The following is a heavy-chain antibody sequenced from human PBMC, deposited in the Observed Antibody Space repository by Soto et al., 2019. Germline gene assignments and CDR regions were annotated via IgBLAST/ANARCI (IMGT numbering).Heavy chain of an antibody. CDR1: GITFSSYA. J-gene: IGHJ2*01. Sequence: QVQLVESGGGVVQPGRSLRLSCAASGITFSSYAIHWVRQAPGKGLEWVAVISYDGSNKYYADSAKGRFTISIDNSMNTLYLEMNSLRAEDTAVYYCARELWYFDLWGRGTLVTVSS. CDR2: ISYDGSNK. V-gene: IGHV3-30-3*01. CDR3: ARELWYFDL.